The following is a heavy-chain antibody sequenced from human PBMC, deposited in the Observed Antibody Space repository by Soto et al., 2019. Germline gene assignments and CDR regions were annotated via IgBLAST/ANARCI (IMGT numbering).Heavy chain of an antibody. CDR3: VKDGNVYTSGWYAPSLDY. CDR2: INWNGGST. D-gene: IGHD6-19*01. V-gene: IGHV3-20*04. Sequence: SGGSLRLSCAASGFTFDDYGMSWVRQAPGKGLEWVSVINWNGGSTGYADSVKGRFTISRDNAKNTLWLQMNSLRAEDTGVYYCVKDGNVYTSGWYAPSLDYWGQGTLVTVSS. CDR1: GFTFDDYG. J-gene: IGHJ4*02.